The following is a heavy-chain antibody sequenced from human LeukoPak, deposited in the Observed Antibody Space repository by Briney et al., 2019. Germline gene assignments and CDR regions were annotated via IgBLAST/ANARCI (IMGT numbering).Heavy chain of an antibody. CDR2: INSDGSST. V-gene: IGHV3-74*03. J-gene: IGHJ6*03. D-gene: IGHD4-11*01. Sequence: GGSLRLSCAASGFTLSSYWMYWVRQAPGKGLEWVSRINSDGSSTTYADSVKGRFAILRDNAKNTVFLHVKSLRAGDTAVYYCARDYRGSYYYYYMDVWGKGTTVTVSS. CDR1: GFTLSSYW. CDR3: ARDYRGSYYYYYMDV.